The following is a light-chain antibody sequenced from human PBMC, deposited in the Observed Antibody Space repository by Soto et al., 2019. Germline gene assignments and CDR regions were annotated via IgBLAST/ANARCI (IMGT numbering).Light chain of an antibody. CDR1: QSVSSSY. Sequence: EIVLTQSPGTLSLSPGERATLSCRASQSVSSSYLAWYQQKPGQTPRLLIYGASSRATGIPDRFSGSGSGTDFTLTISRLEPEDFAEYYCQQYGRPSRTFGQATNVDSK. CDR2: GAS. V-gene: IGKV3-20*01. CDR3: QQYGRPSRT. J-gene: IGKJ1*01.